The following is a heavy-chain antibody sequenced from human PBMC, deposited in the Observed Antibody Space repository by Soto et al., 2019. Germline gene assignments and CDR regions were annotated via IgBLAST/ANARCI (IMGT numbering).Heavy chain of an antibody. CDR2: IIPIFGTA. J-gene: IGHJ6*02. D-gene: IGHD2-2*01. V-gene: IGHV1-69*13. CDR1: GGTFSSYA. CDR3: AREGDCSSTSCTLSPYYYYGMDV. Sequence: SVKVSCKASGGTFSSYAISWVRQAPGQGLEWMGGIIPIFGTANYAQKFQGRVTITADESTSTAYMELSSLRSEDTAVYYCAREGDCSSTSCTLSPYYYYGMDVWGQGTTVTVSS.